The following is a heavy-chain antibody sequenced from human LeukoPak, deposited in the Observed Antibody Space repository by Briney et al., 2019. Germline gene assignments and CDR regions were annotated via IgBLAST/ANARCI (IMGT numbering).Heavy chain of an antibody. CDR3: ARLRGGDYSSYNWFDP. Sequence: PSETLSLTCTVSGGSISSSSYYWGWIRQPPGKGLEWIGYIYYSGSTNYNPSLKSRVTISVDTSKNHFSLKLSSVTAADTAVYYCARLRGGDYSSYNWFDPWGQGTLVTVSS. V-gene: IGHV4-61*03. CDR2: IYYSGST. J-gene: IGHJ5*02. CDR1: GGSISSSSYY. D-gene: IGHD2-21*02.